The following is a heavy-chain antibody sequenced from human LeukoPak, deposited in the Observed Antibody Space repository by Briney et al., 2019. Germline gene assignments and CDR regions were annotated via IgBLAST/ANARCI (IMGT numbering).Heavy chain of an antibody. CDR3: ATSPILIAVAGSIDY. CDR1: GGSFSGYY. V-gene: IGHV4-34*01. Sequence: PSETLSLTCAVYGGSFSGYYWSWIRQPPGKGLEWIGEINHSGSTNYNPSLKSRVTISVDTSKNQFSLKLSSVTAADTAVYYCATSPILIAVAGSIDYWGQGTLVTVSS. J-gene: IGHJ4*02. CDR2: INHSGST. D-gene: IGHD6-19*01.